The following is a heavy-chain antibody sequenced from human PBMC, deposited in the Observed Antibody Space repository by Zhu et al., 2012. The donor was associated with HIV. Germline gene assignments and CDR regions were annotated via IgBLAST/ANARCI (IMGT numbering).Heavy chain of an antibody. D-gene: IGHD1-26*01. CDR1: GGSISSGDYY. CDR2: IYYSGTT. CDR3: ARKQWELLSAFDI. Sequence: QVQLQESGPGLVKPSQTLSLTCTVSGGSISSGDYYWSWVRQSPVRGLEWIGYIYYSGTTHYIPSLKSRVTISVDTSKNQFSLKLTSVTAADTAMYCCARKQWELLSAFDIWGQGTMVTVSS. J-gene: IGHJ3*02. V-gene: IGHV4-30-4*08.